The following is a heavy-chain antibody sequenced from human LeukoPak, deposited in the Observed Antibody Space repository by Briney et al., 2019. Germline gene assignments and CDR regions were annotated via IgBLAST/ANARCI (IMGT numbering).Heavy chain of an antibody. CDR3: ARGKELTGTSGHYSFDF. D-gene: IGHD1-7*01. Sequence: SETLSLTCTVSTGSLNSYFWTWVRQPAGKGLEWIGLVSGTGTAYSNPSLESRVIISLDTSRNQFSLKLMSVTAADTAVYYCARGKELTGTSGHYSFDFWGQGTLVSVSS. J-gene: IGHJ4*02. V-gene: IGHV4-4*07. CDR2: VSGTGTA. CDR1: TGSLNSYF.